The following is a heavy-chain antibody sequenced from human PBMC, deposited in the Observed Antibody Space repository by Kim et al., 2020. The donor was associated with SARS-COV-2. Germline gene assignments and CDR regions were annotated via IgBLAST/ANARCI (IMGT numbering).Heavy chain of an antibody. Sequence: ASVKVSCKASGYTFTGYYMHWVRQAPGQGLEWMGRINPNRGGTNYAQKFQGRVTMTRDTSISTAYMELSRLRSDDTAVYYCARAETVQWLDPPEDAFDIWGQGTMDTVSS. J-gene: IGHJ3*02. CDR2: INPNRGGT. CDR1: GYTFTGYY. V-gene: IGHV1-2*06. D-gene: IGHD6-19*01. CDR3: ARAETVQWLDPPEDAFDI.